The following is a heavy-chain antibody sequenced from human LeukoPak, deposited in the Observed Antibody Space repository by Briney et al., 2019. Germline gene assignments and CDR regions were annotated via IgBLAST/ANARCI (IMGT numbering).Heavy chain of an antibody. Sequence: SETLSLTCTVSGGSLSGYYWNWIRQPPGKGLEWIGYIYYSGTTNYNPSLKSRVTISVDTSKNQFSLTLNSVTAADTAIYYCARWDYYGSGSRRLDYWGQGILVTVSS. CDR1: GGSLSGYY. J-gene: IGHJ4*02. D-gene: IGHD3-10*01. V-gene: IGHV4-59*08. CDR3: ARWDYYGSGSRRLDY. CDR2: IYYSGTT.